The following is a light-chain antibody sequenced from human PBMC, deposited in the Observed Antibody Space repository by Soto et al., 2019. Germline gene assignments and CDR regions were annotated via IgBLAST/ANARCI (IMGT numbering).Light chain of an antibody. CDR3: QQLNSYPHT. CDR2: AAS. J-gene: IGKJ3*01. V-gene: IGKV1-9*01. Sequence: IQLTQSPSSLSASVGDRVTITCRASQGISSYLAWYQQKPGKAPKLLIYAASTLQSGVPSRFSGSGSGTDCTLTISSLQPEDFATYYCQQLNSYPHTFGPGTKVDIK. CDR1: QGISSY.